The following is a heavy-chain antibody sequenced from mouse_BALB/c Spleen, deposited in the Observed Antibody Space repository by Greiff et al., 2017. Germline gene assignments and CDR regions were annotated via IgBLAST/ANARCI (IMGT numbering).Heavy chain of an antibody. CDR2: ISTYYGNT. CDR1: SYTFTDYA. Sequence: QVQLKQSGPELVRPGVSVKISCKGSSYTFTDYAMHWVKQSHAKSLEWIGVISTYYGNTNYNQKFKGKATMTVDKSSSTAYMELARLTSEDSAVYYCARNYDEGAMDYWGQGTSVTVSS. J-gene: IGHJ4*01. D-gene: IGHD2-4*01. CDR3: ARNYDEGAMDY. V-gene: IGHV1-67*01.